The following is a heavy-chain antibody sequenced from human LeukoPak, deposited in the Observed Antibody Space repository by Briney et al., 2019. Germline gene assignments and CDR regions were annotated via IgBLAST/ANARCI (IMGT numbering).Heavy chain of an antibody. CDR1: GFTFSDYS. CDR3: AKGGYSTWFDP. Sequence: GGSLRLSCAAPGFTFSDYSMTWVRQAPGKGLEWISTIRATDPSTYYADSMKGRFTVSRDNSQNTLFLQMDSLRAEDTAVYYCAKGGYSTWFDPWGQGTLVTVSS. J-gene: IGHJ5*02. D-gene: IGHD2-15*01. CDR2: IRATDPST. V-gene: IGHV3-23*01.